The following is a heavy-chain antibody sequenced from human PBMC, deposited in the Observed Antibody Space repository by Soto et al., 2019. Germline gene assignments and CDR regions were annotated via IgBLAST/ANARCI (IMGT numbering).Heavy chain of an antibody. CDR2: INPSGGST. V-gene: IGHV1-46*01. D-gene: IGHD3-9*01. J-gene: IGHJ6*02. CDR1: GYTFTSYC. CDR3: ARGHRDEYYDILTGSTTSGAYYYYYGMDV. Sequence: GASVTVSCKTSGYTFTSYCMHWVRRAPGQGLEWMGIINPSGGSTSYAQKFQGRVTMTRDTSTSTVYMELSSLRSEDTAVYYCARGHRDEYYDILTGSTTSGAYYYYYGMDVWGQGTTVTVSS.